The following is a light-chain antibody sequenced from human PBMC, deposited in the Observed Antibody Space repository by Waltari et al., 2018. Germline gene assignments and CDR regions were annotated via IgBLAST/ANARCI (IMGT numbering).Light chain of an antibody. CDR2: DAS. J-gene: IGKJ5*01. CDR1: HSISSF. Sequence: QTTQSPPLLSASVLYRVTITCRTRHSISSFLNWYQQTPGQAPKVLMFDASQLERGVPSRFSGSGSGTEFNLTISGVQPEDSATYYCQQCYSPPVTFGQGTRLEIK. CDR3: QQCYSPPVT. V-gene: IGKV1-39*01.